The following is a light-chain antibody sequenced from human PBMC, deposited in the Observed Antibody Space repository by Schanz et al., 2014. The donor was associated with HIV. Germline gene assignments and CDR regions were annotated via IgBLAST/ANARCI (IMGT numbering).Light chain of an antibody. CDR1: SSNMGTGFD. Sequence: QSVLTQPPSVSGAPGQRVTISCTGSSSNMGTGFDVHWYQLLPGTAPKVLIFANTHRPSGVPDRFSGSKSGTSASLAISGLQSEDEAEYYCAAWADSLNGRVFGGGTKVTVL. CDR3: AAWADSLNGRV. J-gene: IGLJ3*02. CDR2: ANT. V-gene: IGLV1-40*01.